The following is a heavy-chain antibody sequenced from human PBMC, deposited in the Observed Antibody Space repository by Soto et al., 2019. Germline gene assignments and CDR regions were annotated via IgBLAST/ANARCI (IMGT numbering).Heavy chain of an antibody. J-gene: IGHJ4*02. D-gene: IGHD1-26*01. CDR3: ARLGATTGY. Sequence: PSETLSLTCTVSGGSISSSSYYWGWIRQPPGKGLEWIGSIYYSGSTYYNPSLKSRVTISVDTSKNQFSLKLSSVTAADTAVYYCARLGATTGYWGQGTLVTVS. CDR1: GGSISSSSYY. CDR2: IYYSGST. V-gene: IGHV4-39*01.